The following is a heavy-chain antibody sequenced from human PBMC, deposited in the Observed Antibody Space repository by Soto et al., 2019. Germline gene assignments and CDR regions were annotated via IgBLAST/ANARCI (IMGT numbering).Heavy chain of an antibody. CDR3: ARVYCSGGSCYSVGWFDP. J-gene: IGHJ5*02. CDR1: GGTFSSYT. Sequence: SVKVSCTASGGTFSSYTISWVRQAPGQGLEWMGRIIPILGIANYAQKFQGRVTITADKSTSTAYMELSSLRSEDTAVYYCARVYCSGGSCYSVGWFDPWGQGTLVTVSS. CDR2: IIPILGIA. D-gene: IGHD2-15*01. V-gene: IGHV1-69*02.